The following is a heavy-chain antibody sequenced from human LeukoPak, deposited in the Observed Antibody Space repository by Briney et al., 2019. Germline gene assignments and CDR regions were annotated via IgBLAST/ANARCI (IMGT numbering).Heavy chain of an antibody. CDR3: ARRSEFGVLYYMDI. Sequence: GGSLRLSCVASGFTFSSYSMNWVRQAPGKGLEWVSYLSGSSGTIYYADSVRGRFTISGDNAKNSLYLQMNGLRAEDTAVYYCARRSEFGVLYYMDIWGKGTTVTVSS. D-gene: IGHD3-16*01. CDR2: LSGSSGTI. CDR1: GFTFSSYS. V-gene: IGHV3-48*01. J-gene: IGHJ6*03.